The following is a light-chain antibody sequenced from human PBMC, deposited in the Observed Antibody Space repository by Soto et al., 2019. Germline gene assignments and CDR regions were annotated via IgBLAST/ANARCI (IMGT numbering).Light chain of an antibody. J-gene: IGLJ1*01. Sequence: QSVLTQPPSASGTPGQGVTISCSLSTSNIGSNYVYWYQQLPGTAPKLLIYRNNQRPSGVPDRSSGSKSGTSASLAISGLRSDDEADYFCATWDDSLNGFDVFGTGTKVTVL. CDR2: RNN. CDR1: TSNIGSNY. CDR3: ATWDDSLNGFDV. V-gene: IGLV1-47*01.